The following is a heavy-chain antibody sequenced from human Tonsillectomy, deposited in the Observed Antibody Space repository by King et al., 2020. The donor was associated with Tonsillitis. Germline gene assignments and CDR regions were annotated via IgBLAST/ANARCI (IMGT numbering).Heavy chain of an antibody. CDR1: GFTLSNAW. CDR3: PSRGY. D-gene: IGHD1-1*01. V-gene: IGHV3-15*01. J-gene: IGHJ4*02. CDR2: IKSKTDGGTI. Sequence: VQLVESGGGLVKPGGSLRLSCAASGFTLSNAWMSWVRQAPGRGLEWVARIKSKTDGGTIDYAAPVKGRFTISKNDSINTLYLQMNSLKTEDTAVYYCPSRGYWGQGTLVTVSS.